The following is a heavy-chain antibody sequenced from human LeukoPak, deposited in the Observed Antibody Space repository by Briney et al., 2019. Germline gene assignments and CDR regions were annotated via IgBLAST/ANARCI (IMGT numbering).Heavy chain of an antibody. CDR3: ARVRYYGSGLSSYFDY. D-gene: IGHD3-10*01. CDR2: IYHSGNT. Sequence: GSLRLSCAASGFTFSSYGMHWVRQAPGKGLEWIGYIYHSGNTKYNPSLKSRVTISVDTSKNQFSLKLSSVSAADTAMYYCARVRYYGSGLSSYFDYWGQGKLVTVSS. J-gene: IGHJ4*02. CDR1: GFTFSSYG. V-gene: IGHV4-59*01.